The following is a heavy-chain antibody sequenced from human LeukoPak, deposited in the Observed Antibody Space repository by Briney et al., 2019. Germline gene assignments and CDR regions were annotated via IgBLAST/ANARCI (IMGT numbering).Heavy chain of an antibody. D-gene: IGHD6-13*01. CDR2: YHVGTT. Sequence: SETLSLTCTGSGYSISSGYYWGRIRQPPGKGLGWIGVYHVGTTDYNPSLKSRVTISVDGSKNQMSLTLSSVAAEDTAVYYCARGLGFLIGSIWYPDAFDIWGQGTRVSVS. J-gene: IGHJ3*02. CDR3: ARGLGFLIGSIWYPDAFDI. CDR1: GYSISSGYY. V-gene: IGHV4-38-2*02.